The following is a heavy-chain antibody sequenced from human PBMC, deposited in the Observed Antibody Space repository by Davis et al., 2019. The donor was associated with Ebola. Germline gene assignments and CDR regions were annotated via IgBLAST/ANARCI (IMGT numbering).Heavy chain of an antibody. CDR1: GGSISSNNYY. D-gene: IGHD2-15*01. V-gene: IGHV4-39*01. CDR3: ARRTPAGVFFDY. J-gene: IGHJ4*02. CDR2: IYYSGST. Sequence: PSETLSLTCTVSGGSISSNNYYWGWIRQPPGKGLEWIGNIYYSGSTYYNPSLKRRVTISVDTSKNQFSLKLSSVTAADTAVYYCARRTPAGVFFDYWGQGTLVTVSS.